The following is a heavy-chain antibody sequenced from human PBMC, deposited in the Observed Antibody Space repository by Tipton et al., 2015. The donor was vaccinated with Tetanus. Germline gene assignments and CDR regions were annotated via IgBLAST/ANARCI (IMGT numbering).Heavy chain of an antibody. V-gene: IGHV1-18*01. CDR2: ISGYNGNT. CDR3: AKDRGILRYFDTFDY. D-gene: IGHD3-9*01. J-gene: IGHJ4*02. Sequence: QVQLVQSGAEVKKPGASVKGSCKASGYVFTTYGISWVRQAPGQGLEWMGWISGYNGNTRYAENFEGSLTITTDTSTSTAYMELRSLTSDDTAVYYCAKDRGILRYFDTFDYWGQGTLVTVSS. CDR1: GYVFTTYG.